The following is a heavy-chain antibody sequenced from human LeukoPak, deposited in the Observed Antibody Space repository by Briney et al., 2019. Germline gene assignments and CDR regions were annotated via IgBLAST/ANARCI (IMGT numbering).Heavy chain of an antibody. D-gene: IGHD3-16*02. Sequence: GGSLRLSCAASGFTFSTYAMNWVRQAPGKGLEWVSAIIGNGRRTSYADSVKGRFTISRDNAKNTLDLQMNSLAAGDTAVYFCAKGGSDYIWGSYRPFEYWGQGTLVTVSS. V-gene: IGHV3-23*01. J-gene: IGHJ4*02. CDR1: GFTFSTYA. CDR3: AKGGSDYIWGSYRPFEY. CDR2: IIGNGRRT.